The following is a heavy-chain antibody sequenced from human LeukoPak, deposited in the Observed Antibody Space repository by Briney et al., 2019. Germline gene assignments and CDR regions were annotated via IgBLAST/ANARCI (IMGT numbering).Heavy chain of an antibody. Sequence: AAVKVFCKASGGTFSSYAISWVRQAPGQGLEWMGGIIPIFGTANYAQKFQGRVTLTADESTSTAYMELRSLRSEDTAVYYCARKAHDGSGWYRAAFDIWGQGTMVTVSS. CDR1: GGTFSSYA. J-gene: IGHJ3*02. D-gene: IGHD6-19*01. CDR3: ARKAHDGSGWYRAAFDI. CDR2: IIPIFGTA. V-gene: IGHV1-69*13.